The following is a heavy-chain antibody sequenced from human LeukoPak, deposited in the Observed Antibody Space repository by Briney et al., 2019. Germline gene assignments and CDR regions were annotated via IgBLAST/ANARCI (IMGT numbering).Heavy chain of an antibody. D-gene: IGHD1-26*01. V-gene: IGHV3-11*04. CDR1: GFTFSDYY. CDR2: ISSSGSTI. Sequence: GGSLRLSCAASGFTFSDYYMGWIRQAPGKGLEWVSYISSSGSTIYYADSVKGRFTISRDNAKNSLYLQMNSLRAEDTAVYYCARDYSGSYYWSFDYWGQGTLVTVSS. CDR3: ARDYSGSYYWSFDY. J-gene: IGHJ4*02.